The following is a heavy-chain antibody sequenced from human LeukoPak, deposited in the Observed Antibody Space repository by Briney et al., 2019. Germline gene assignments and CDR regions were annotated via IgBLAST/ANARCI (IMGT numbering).Heavy chain of an antibody. CDR2: IYYSGHT. J-gene: IGHJ5*02. CDR3: EREGGVIGYSGYDPYPFDP. CDR1: GVSISSRTYS. Sequence: SETLSLTCSVSGVSISSRTYSWGWVRQPPGKGLEWIGSIYYSGHTYDNPSLKRRITMSVDTTKDQFSLTLSSVTAADTAVYYCEREGGVIGYSGYDPYPFDPWGQGTLVTVSS. D-gene: IGHD5-12*01. V-gene: IGHV4-39*07.